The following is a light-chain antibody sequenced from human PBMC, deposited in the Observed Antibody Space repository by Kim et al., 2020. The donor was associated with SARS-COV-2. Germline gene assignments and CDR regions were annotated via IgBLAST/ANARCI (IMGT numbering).Light chain of an antibody. CDR1: QNIDTW. Sequence: DIQMTQSPSTLSASVGDRVTMTCRANQNIDTWLAWFQQKPGKAPKLLVYQSSTLETGVPSRFSGSGSGTEFTLSISSLQPDDFATYYCQQYNTYSGTFGQGTKVDIK. CDR3: QQYNTYSGT. J-gene: IGKJ1*01. CDR2: QSS. V-gene: IGKV1-5*03.